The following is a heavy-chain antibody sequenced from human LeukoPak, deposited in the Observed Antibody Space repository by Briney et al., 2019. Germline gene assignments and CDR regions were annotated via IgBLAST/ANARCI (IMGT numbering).Heavy chain of an antibody. V-gene: IGHV1-69*13. J-gene: IGHJ6*03. CDR2: IIPIFGTA. Sequence: GASVKVYCKASGGTFSSYAISWVRQAPGQGLEWMGGIIPIFGTANYAQKFQGRVTITADESTSTAYMELSSLRSEDTAVYYCARVGYYYDSSGYYAPYYYYYYMDVWGKGTTVTVSS. CDR3: ARVGYYYDSSGYYAPYYYYYYMDV. CDR1: GGTFSSYA. D-gene: IGHD3-22*01.